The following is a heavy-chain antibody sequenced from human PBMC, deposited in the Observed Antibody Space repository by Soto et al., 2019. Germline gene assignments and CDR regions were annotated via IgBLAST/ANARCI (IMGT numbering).Heavy chain of an antibody. J-gene: IGHJ4*02. CDR3: ATGVIWIGYFTVDS. CDR2: FIPVYRTL. CDR1: GGSFGNSA. V-gene: IGHV1-69*01. Sequence: QEQLVQSGAEVKKPGSSVKISCKASGGSFGNSAINWVRQTPGQGLEWVGGFIPVYRTLNFAQKFQGRVTFTADESTGTAYMTLSSLASNDTAVYYCATGVIWIGYFTVDSWGQGTRVTVSS. D-gene: IGHD3-3*01.